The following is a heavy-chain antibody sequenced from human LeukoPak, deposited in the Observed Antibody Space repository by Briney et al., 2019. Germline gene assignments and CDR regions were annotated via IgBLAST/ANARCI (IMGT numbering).Heavy chain of an antibody. Sequence: PSETLSLTCTVSGGSISSYYWSWVRQAPGKGLEWVSGINWNGGSTGYADSVKGRFTISRDNAKNSLYLQMNSLRAEDTALYYCARTMIVVPFDAFDIWGQGTMVTVSS. CDR2: INWNGGST. J-gene: IGHJ3*02. CDR1: GGSISSYY. D-gene: IGHD3-22*01. V-gene: IGHV3-20*04. CDR3: ARTMIVVPFDAFDI.